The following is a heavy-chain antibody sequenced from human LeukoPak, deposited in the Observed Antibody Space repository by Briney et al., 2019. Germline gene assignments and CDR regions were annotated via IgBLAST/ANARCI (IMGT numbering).Heavy chain of an antibody. J-gene: IGHJ6*02. CDR2: IIPILGIA. Sequence: SVKVSCKVSGYTLTELSMHWVRQAPGQGLEWMGRIIPILGIANYAQKFQGRVTITADKSTSTAYMELSSLRSEDTAVYYCARALPPPGDILTGYYSLYYYYGMDVWGQGTTVTVSS. V-gene: IGHV1-69*04. CDR1: GYTLTELS. D-gene: IGHD3-9*01. CDR3: ARALPPPGDILTGYYSLYYYYGMDV.